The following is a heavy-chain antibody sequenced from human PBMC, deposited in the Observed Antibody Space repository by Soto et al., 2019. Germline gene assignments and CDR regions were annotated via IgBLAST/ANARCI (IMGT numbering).Heavy chain of an antibody. J-gene: IGHJ6*03. Sequence: SSETLSLTCTVSGGSISSSSYYWGWIRQPPGKGLEWIGSIYYSGSTYYNPSLKSRVTISVDTSKNQFSLKLSSVTAADTAVYYCASLPSDIVVVVAAIRGNYMDVWGKGTTVTVSS. CDR3: ASLPSDIVVVVAAIRGNYMDV. CDR1: GGSISSSSYY. D-gene: IGHD2-15*01. V-gene: IGHV4-39*01. CDR2: IYYSGST.